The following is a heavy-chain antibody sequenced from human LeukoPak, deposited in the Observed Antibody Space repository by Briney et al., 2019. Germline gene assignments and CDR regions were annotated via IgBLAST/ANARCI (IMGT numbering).Heavy chain of an antibody. CDR3: AGDRDHDSSGYYLDY. J-gene: IGHJ4*02. V-gene: IGHV4-34*01. Sequence: PSETLSLTCAVYGGSFSGYYWSWIRQPPGKGLEWIGEINHSGSTNYNPSLKSRVTISVDTSKNQFSLKLSSVTAADTAVYYCAGDRDHDSSGYYLDYWGQGTLVTVSS. CDR2: INHSGST. CDR1: GGSFSGYY. D-gene: IGHD3-22*01.